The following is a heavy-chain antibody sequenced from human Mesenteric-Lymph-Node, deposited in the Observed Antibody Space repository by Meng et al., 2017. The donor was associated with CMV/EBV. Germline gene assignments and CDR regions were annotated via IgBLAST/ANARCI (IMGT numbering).Heavy chain of an antibody. CDR3: AREADYDYWSGFYTGKPPVGSPVGLIES. D-gene: IGHD3-3*01. J-gene: IGHJ4*02. V-gene: IGHV4-39*07. Sequence: RQPTGKCLECIGSIFNVGSTYYRPSLKSRITISLDTSKNQFSLEQKSVTAADTGVYYCAREADYDYWSGFYTGKPPVGSPVGLIESWGQGTLVTVSS. CDR2: IFNVGST.